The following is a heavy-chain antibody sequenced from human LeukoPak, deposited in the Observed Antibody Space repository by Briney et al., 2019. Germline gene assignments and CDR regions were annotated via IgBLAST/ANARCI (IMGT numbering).Heavy chain of an antibody. D-gene: IGHD3-22*01. CDR1: GYTFTSYY. CDR2: INPNSGNT. CDR3: ARGDSRSQYNWFDP. J-gene: IGHJ5*02. Sequence: ASVKVSCTASGYTFTSYYMHWVRQAPGQGLEWMGIINPNSGNTGYAQTFQGRVTMTRNTSISTAYMELSSLRSEDTAVYYCARGDSRSQYNWFDPWGQGTLVTVSS. V-gene: IGHV1-8*02.